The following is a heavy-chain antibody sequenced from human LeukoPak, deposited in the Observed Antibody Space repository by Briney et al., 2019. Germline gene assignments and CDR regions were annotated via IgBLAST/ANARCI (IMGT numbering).Heavy chain of an antibody. Sequence: SETLSLTCTVSGGSISSSSYYWGWIRQPPGKGLEWIGSIYYSGSTYYNPSLKSRVTISVDTSKNQFSLKLSPVTAADTAVYYCARYRRIAAAGFNWFDPWGQGTLVTVSS. CDR1: GGSISSSSYY. CDR3: ARYRRIAAAGFNWFDP. J-gene: IGHJ5*02. CDR2: IYYSGST. V-gene: IGHV4-39*07. D-gene: IGHD6-13*01.